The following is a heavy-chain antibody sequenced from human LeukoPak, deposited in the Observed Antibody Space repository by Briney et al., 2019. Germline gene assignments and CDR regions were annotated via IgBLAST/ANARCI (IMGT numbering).Heavy chain of an antibody. CDR2: ISSSGSTI. D-gene: IGHD3-22*01. CDR3: ARAADYYDSSGYQYYFDY. Sequence: GGSLRLSCAASGFTFSTYEMNWVRQAPGKGLEWVSYISSSGSTIYYADSVKGRFTISRDNAKNSLYLQVNSLRAEDTAVYYCARAADYYDSSGYQYYFDYWGQGTLVTVSS. J-gene: IGHJ4*02. CDR1: GFTFSTYE. V-gene: IGHV3-48*03.